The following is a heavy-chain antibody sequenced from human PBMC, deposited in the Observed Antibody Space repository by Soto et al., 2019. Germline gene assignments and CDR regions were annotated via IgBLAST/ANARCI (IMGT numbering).Heavy chain of an antibody. Sequence: SETLSLTCTVSGGSISSGGYYWSWIRQHPGKGLEWIGYIYYSGSTYYNPSLKSRVTISVDTSKNQFSLKLSSVTAADTAVYYCARVNTTFTYYDFLSGYYSERGYGMDVWGQGTTVTVSS. J-gene: IGHJ6*01. V-gene: IGHV4-31*03. CDR3: ARVNTTFTYYDFLSGYYSERGYGMDV. CDR1: GGSISSGGYY. D-gene: IGHD3-3*01. CDR2: IYYSGST.